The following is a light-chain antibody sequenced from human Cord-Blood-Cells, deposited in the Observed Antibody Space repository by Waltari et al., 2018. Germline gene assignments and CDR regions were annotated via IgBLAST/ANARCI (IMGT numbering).Light chain of an antibody. CDR3: SSYTSSSPYV. CDR2: DVS. Sequence: QSALTQPASVSGSPGQSITISCTGTISDVGCYNYVPLYQQHPGKAPKLMIYDVSKRPSGVSNRFSGSTSGNSASMTISGLQAEDEADYYCSSYTSSSPYVFGTGTKVTVL. V-gene: IGLV2-14*01. J-gene: IGLJ1*01. CDR1: ISDVGCYNY.